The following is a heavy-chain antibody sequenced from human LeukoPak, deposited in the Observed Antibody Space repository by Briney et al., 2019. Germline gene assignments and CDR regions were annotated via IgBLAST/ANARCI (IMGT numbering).Heavy chain of an antibody. J-gene: IGHJ3*02. Sequence: ASVKVSCKASGGTFSSYAISWVRQAPGQGLEWMGWINTNTGNPTYAQAFTGRFVLSLETSVSTAYLQITSLKAEDTAVYYCAREPGYYNTHDAFDIWGQGTMVTVSS. CDR1: GGTFSSYA. CDR3: AREPGYYNTHDAFDI. CDR2: INTNTGNP. V-gene: IGHV7-4-1*02. D-gene: IGHD3-9*01.